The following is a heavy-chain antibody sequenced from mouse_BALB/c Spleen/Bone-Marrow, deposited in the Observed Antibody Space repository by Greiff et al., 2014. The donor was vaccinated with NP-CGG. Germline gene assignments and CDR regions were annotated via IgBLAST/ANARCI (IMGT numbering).Heavy chain of an antibody. CDR2: IGPGSGTT. V-gene: IGHV1S41*01. D-gene: IGHD1-1*01. Sequence: DLVKPGASVKLSCKASGYSFTSYWINWIKQRPGQGLEWIGRIGPGSGTTYYNEMFKGKATLTVDTSSTTAYIQLSSLSSEDSAVYFCARFPFYYGSSFYYFDYWGQGTTLTVSS. CDR3: ARFPFYYGSSFYYFDY. CDR1: GYSFTSYW. J-gene: IGHJ2*01.